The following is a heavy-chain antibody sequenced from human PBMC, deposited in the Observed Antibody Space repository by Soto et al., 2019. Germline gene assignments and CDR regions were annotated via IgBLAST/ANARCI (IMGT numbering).Heavy chain of an antibody. J-gene: IGHJ5*02. CDR2: IYHSGNT. CDR1: GGSISSGGFY. CDR3: ARGTYQYYDSSGVQNRFDP. Sequence: QVQLQESGPGLVQPSQTLSLTCTVSGGSISSGGFYWSWIRQHPEKGLEWIGWIYHSGNTYYNPSLNSRLTLLAYKSKNQFSLKLSSVTAADTAVYYCARGTYQYYDSSGVQNRFDPWGQGTLVTVSS. V-gene: IGHV4-31*03. D-gene: IGHD3-22*01.